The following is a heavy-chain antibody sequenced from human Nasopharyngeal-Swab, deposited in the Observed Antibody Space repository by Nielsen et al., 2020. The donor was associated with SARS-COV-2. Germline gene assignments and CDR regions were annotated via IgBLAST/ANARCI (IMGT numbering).Heavy chain of an antibody. J-gene: IGHJ6*03. CDR1: GFTFSSYW. Sequence: GSLRLSCAASGFTFSSYWMSWVRQAPGKGLEWVANIKQDGSEKYYVDSVKGRFTISRDNAKNSLYLQMNSLRAEDTAVYYCARDSTIAVAGTLLYYYYYYMDVWGKGTTVTVSS. D-gene: IGHD6-19*01. CDR3: ARDSTIAVAGTLLYYYYYYMDV. CDR2: IKQDGSEK. V-gene: IGHV3-7*01.